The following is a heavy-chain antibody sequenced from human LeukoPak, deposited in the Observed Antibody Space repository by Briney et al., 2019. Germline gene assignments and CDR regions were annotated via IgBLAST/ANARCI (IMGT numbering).Heavy chain of an antibody. CDR1: GFTFSSYA. CDR2: ISGSGGST. Sequence: PGGSLRLSCAASGFTFSSYAMSWVRQAPGKGLEWVSAISGSGGSTYYADSVKGRFTISRDNSKNTLYLQMNSLRAEDTAVYYCAKDAHDRSSTSCYYPLYYFDYWGQGTLVTVSS. J-gene: IGHJ4*02. V-gene: IGHV3-23*01. CDR3: AKDAHDRSSTSCYYPLYYFDY. D-gene: IGHD2-2*01.